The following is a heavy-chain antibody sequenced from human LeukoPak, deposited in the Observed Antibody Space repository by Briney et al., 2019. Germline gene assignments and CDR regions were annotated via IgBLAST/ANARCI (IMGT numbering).Heavy chain of an antibody. CDR1: GGSISSSSYY. CDR2: IYYSGST. Sequence: SETLSLTCTVSGGSISSSSYYWGWIRQPPGKGLEWIGSIYYSGSTYYNPSLKSRVTISVDTSKNQFSLKLSSVTAADTAVYYCASTYYDSSGYYYVDVGWFDPWGQGTLVTVPS. V-gene: IGHV4-39*07. CDR3: ASTYYDSSGYYYVDVGWFDP. D-gene: IGHD3-22*01. J-gene: IGHJ5*02.